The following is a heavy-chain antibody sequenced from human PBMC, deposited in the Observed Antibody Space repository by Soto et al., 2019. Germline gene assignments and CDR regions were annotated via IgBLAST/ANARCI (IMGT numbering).Heavy chain of an antibody. D-gene: IGHD4-17*01. Sequence: EVQLVESGGDMVKPGGCLRLSCEASGITFINAWMSWVRQAPGKGLEWVGRIKNKADGWTTDYAAPVRGRFTISRDDSKNTLFLQMNRLEIEDTAIYYCTTYPGDYQDFWGQGTLVTVSS. CDR1: GITFINAW. V-gene: IGHV3-15*01. CDR3: TTYPGDYQDF. CDR2: IKNKADGWTT. J-gene: IGHJ4*02.